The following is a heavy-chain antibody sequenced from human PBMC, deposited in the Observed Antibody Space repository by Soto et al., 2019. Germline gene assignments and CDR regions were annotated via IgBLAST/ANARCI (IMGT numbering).Heavy chain of an antibody. D-gene: IGHD2-2*01. J-gene: IGHJ4*02. Sequence: GGSLRLSCAASGFTFSSYAMSLVRQAPGKGLEWVSAISRRGTSTYYAGSMTGRFTISRDNSKNTLYLQMNSLRADDTAVYFCARGPQPAANYFDSWGQGTPVTVSS. V-gene: IGHV3-23*01. CDR2: ISRRGTST. CDR1: GFTFSSYA. CDR3: ARGPQPAANYFDS.